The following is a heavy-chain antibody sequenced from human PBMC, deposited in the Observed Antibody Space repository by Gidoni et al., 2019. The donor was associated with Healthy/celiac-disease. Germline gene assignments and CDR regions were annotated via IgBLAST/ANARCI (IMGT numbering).Heavy chain of an antibody. V-gene: IGHV3-73*02. D-gene: IGHD1-26*01. CDR1: GFTFSGSV. CDR3: TRRGSIVGATGAFDI. J-gene: IGHJ3*02. Sequence: EVQLVASGGGLVQPGGSLNLSCAASGFTFSGSVMHWVRQASGKGLEWVGRITSKANSYATAYAASVKGRFTISRDDSKNTAYLQMNSLKTEDTAVYYCTRRGSIVGATGAFDIWGQGTMVTVSS. CDR2: ITSKANSYAT.